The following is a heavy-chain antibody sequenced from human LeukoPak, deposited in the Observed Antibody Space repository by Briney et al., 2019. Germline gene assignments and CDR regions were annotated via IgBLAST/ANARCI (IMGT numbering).Heavy chain of an antibody. V-gene: IGHV4-34*01. CDR2: INHSGST. J-gene: IGHJ4*02. CDR1: GGSFSGYY. CDR3: ARPVDSYFDY. Sequence: SETLSLTCAVYGGSFSGYYWSWIRQPPGKGLEWIGEINHSGSTNYNPSLKSRVTISVDTSKNQFSLKLSSVTAADTAVYYCARPVDSYFDYWGQGTLVTVSS. D-gene: IGHD3/OR15-3a*01.